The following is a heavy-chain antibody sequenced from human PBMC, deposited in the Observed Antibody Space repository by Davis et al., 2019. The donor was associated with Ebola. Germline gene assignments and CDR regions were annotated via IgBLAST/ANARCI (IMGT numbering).Heavy chain of an antibody. CDR2: ISSSSPTI. V-gene: IGHV3-48*04. CDR1: GFSFSGYR. CDR3: ARGSRNMDV. J-gene: IGHJ6*02. Sequence: PGGSLRLSCAASGFSFSGYRMNWVRQAPGKGLEWVSYISSSSPTIYLADSVKGRLTISRDNAKDSLYLQMNSLRAEDTAVYYCARGSRNMDVWGQGTTVTVSS.